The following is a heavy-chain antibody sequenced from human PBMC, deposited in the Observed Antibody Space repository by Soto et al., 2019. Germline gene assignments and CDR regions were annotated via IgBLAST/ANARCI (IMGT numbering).Heavy chain of an antibody. J-gene: IGHJ3*02. CDR1: GLTFGASA. CDR3: TRLSTNAPYDACDI. Sequence: GGSLRVSCAASGLTFGASALQWVRQASGKGLEWVGRIRSGADNYATAYTASMKGRFIISRDDSKNTAYLQMNSLKTEDTAVYYCTRLSTNAPYDACDIWGQGTMVTVSS. V-gene: IGHV3-73*01. CDR2: IRSGADNYAT. D-gene: IGHD2-8*01.